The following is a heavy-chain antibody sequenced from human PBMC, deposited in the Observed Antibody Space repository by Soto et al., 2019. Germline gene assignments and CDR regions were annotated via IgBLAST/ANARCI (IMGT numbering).Heavy chain of an antibody. CDR3: VRDYNRGDWFGP. D-gene: IGHD3-10*01. CDR2: ISYSGTT. Sequence: SETLSLTCTVSGGSISNDDYYWNWIRQPPGKGLEWVGYISYSGTTYYNPSLESRLTISVDTSKNQFSLKLSSVTAADTAVYYCVRDYNRGDWFGPWGQGTLVTVSS. J-gene: IGHJ5*02. CDR1: GGSISNDDYY. V-gene: IGHV4-30-4*01.